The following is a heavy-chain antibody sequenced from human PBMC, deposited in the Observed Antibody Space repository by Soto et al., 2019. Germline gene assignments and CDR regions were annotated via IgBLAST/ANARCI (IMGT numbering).Heavy chain of an antibody. CDR1: GGSISSSSYY. CDR2: IYYSGST. Sequence: TSETLSLTCTVSGGSISSSSYYWGWIRQPPGKGLEWIGSIYYSGSTYYNPSLKSRVTISVDTSKNQFSLKLSSVTAADTAVYYCARGDITGTTWDYYYYYYMDVWGKGTTVTVSS. J-gene: IGHJ6*03. V-gene: IGHV4-39*01. CDR3: ARGDITGTTWDYYYYYYMDV. D-gene: IGHD1-7*01.